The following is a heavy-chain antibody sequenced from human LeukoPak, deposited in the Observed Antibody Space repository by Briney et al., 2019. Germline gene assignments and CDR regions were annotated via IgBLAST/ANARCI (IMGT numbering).Heavy chain of an antibody. Sequence: GGSLRLSCAASGFTFSSHGMNWVRQAPGKGLEWVSGISPSGGITYYTDSVKGRFTISRDNTKNTQSLQMNSLRAEDTAVYYCAKDDDWGRYKHWGQGTLVTVSS. J-gene: IGHJ1*01. CDR2: ISPSGGIT. V-gene: IGHV3-23*01. CDR3: AKDDDWGRYKH. D-gene: IGHD3-16*01. CDR1: GFTFSSHG.